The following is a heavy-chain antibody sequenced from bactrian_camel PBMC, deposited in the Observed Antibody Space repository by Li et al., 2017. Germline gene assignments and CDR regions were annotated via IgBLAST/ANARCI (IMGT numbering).Heavy chain of an antibody. CDR2: IDSDGIA. J-gene: IGHJ4*01. CDR3: AADVSCAEMPVIKRLDTVRYNY. V-gene: IGHV3S53*01. CDR1: GSIYGDAC. D-gene: IGHD4*01. Sequence: VQLVESGGGSVQAGGSLRLSCGASGSIYGDACVGWLRQAPGKEREGVAAIDSDGIASYADSVKGRFTVSRDNANNTVDLMMTNLRPEDTAMYYCAADVSCAEMPVIKRLDTVRYNYWGQGTQVTVS.